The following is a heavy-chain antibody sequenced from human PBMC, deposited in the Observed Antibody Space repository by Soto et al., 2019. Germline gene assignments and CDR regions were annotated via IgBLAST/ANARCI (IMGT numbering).Heavy chain of an antibody. D-gene: IGHD6-6*01. CDR3: ARGPYSSSWYYYYMDV. V-gene: IGHV1-69*02. CDR2: IIPILGIA. Sequence: SVKVSCKASGGTFSSYTISWVRQAPGQGLEWMGRIIPILGIANYAQKFQGRVTITADKSTSTAYMELSSLRSEDTAVYYCARGPYSSSWYYYYMDVWGKGTTVTVSS. CDR1: GGTFSSYT. J-gene: IGHJ6*03.